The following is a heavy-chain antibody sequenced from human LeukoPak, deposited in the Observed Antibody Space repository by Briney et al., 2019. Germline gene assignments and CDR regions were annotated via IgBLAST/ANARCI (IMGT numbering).Heavy chain of an antibody. V-gene: IGHV3-23*01. J-gene: IGHJ4*02. CDR1: GFTLSSYA. Sequence: PGGSLRLSCAASGFTLSSYAMSWVRQAPGKGLEWVSAISGSGGSTYYADSVKGRFTISRDNAKNSLYLQMNSLRAEDTAVYYCARGGGYDFWSGYYYYWGQGTLVTVSS. CDR2: ISGSGGST. CDR3: ARGGGYDFWSGYYYY. D-gene: IGHD3-3*01.